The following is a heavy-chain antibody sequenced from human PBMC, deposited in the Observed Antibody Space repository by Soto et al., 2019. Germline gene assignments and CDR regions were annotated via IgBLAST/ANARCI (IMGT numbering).Heavy chain of an antibody. D-gene: IGHD6-13*01. CDR3: AHREGPQLGAHWFDP. CDR1: GFSLSTSGVG. V-gene: IGHV2-5*01. J-gene: IGHJ5*02. Sequence: SGPTLVNPTQTLTLTCTFSGFSLSTSGVGVGWIRQPPGKALEWLALIYWKDDKRYSPSLKSRLTITKDTSKNQVVLTMTNMDPVDTATYYCAHREGPQLGAHWFDPWGQRTLVTVSS. CDR2: IYWKDDK.